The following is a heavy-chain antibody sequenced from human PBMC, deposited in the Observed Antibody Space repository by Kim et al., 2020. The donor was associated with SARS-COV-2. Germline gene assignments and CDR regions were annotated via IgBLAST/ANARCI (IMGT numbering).Heavy chain of an antibody. J-gene: IGHJ6*02. D-gene: IGHD2-15*01. CDR3: ARRGGGYGMDV. CDR2: T. Sequence: TRYSPSFQGPVSISVDNSISTAYLQWNSLKAADTAMYYCARRGGGYGMDVWGQGTTVTVSS. V-gene: IGHV5-51*01.